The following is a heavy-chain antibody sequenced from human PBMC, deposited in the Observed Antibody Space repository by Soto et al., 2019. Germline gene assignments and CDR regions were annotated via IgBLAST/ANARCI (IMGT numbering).Heavy chain of an antibody. Sequence: GGSLRLSCAASGFTFSSYSMNCVRQAPGKGLEWVSSISSSSSCIYYADSVKDRFTISRDNAKNSLYLQMNSLRAEDTAVYYCARDRYSYGSYLDYWGQGTMVTVSS. CDR2: ISSSSSCI. V-gene: IGHV3-21*01. J-gene: IGHJ4*02. CDR1: GFTFSSYS. D-gene: IGHD5-18*01. CDR3: ARDRYSYGSYLDY.